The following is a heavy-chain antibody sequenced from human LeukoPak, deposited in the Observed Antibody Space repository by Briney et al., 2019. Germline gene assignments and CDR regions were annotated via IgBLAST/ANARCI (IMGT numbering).Heavy chain of an antibody. CDR2: IYHSGST. V-gene: IGHV4-38-2*02. CDR3: ARVSVGATGYYYYYYMDV. CDR1: GYSISSGYY. J-gene: IGHJ6*03. D-gene: IGHD1-26*01. Sequence: PSETLSLTCTVSGYSISSGYYWGWIRQPPGQGLEWIGSIYHSGSTYYNPSLKSRVTISVDTSKNQFSLKLSSVTAADTAVYYCARVSVGATGYYYYYYMDVWGKGTTVTVSS.